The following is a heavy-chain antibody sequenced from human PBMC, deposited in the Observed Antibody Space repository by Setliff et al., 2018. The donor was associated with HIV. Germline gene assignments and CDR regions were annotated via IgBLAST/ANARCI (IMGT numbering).Heavy chain of an antibody. CDR2: IYDSGST. D-gene: IGHD1-26*01. CDR3: ARQGIAGVARAFDI. J-gene: IGHJ3*02. Sequence: SETLSLTCTVYGASISNSNSYWGWIRQPPGKRLEWLGSIYDSGSTSYNPSLSSRLTISVDTSKNQFSLRLSSVTAADTAVYYCARQGIAGVARAFDIWGQGTKVTVSS. V-gene: IGHV4-39*01. CDR1: GASISNSNSY.